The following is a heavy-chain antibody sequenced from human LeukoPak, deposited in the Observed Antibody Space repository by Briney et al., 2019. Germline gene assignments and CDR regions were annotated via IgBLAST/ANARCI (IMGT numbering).Heavy chain of an antibody. Sequence: SVKVSCKASGGTFSSYAISWVRQAPGQGLEWMGGIIPIFGTANYAQKFQGRVTITADESTSTAYMELSSLRSEDTAVYYCARDGGTAMGNFDYWGQGTLVTVSS. D-gene: IGHD5-18*01. J-gene: IGHJ4*02. CDR3: ARDGGTAMGNFDY. CDR2: IIPIFGTA. CDR1: GGTFSSYA. V-gene: IGHV1-69*13.